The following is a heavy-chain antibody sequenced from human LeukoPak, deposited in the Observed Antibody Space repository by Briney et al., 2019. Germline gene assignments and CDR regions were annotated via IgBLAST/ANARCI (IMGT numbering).Heavy chain of an antibody. CDR3: ARAEKNYYDTGGYYYPFHY. Sequence: SETLSLTCTVSGGSISSYYWSWIRQPPGKGLEWIGYIYYSGSTNYNPSLKSRVTISVDTSKNQFSLRLNSVTAADTAVYYCARAEKNYYDTGGYYYPFHYWGQGTLVTVSS. CDR2: IYYSGST. D-gene: IGHD3-22*01. V-gene: IGHV4-59*12. CDR1: GGSISSYY. J-gene: IGHJ4*02.